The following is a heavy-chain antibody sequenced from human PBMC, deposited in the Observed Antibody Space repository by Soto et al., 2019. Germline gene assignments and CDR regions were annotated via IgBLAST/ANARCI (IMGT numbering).Heavy chain of an antibody. CDR1: GFTFSSYA. CDR3: ARDLLLWFGELRPYYYGMDV. CDR2: ISYDGSNK. Sequence: LSLSCAASGFTFSSYAMHWVRQAPGKGLEWVAVISYDGSNKYYADSVKGRFTISRDNSKNTLYLQMNSLRAEDTAVYYCARDLLLWFGELRPYYYGMDVWGQGTTVTVSS. J-gene: IGHJ6*02. V-gene: IGHV3-30-3*01. D-gene: IGHD3-10*01.